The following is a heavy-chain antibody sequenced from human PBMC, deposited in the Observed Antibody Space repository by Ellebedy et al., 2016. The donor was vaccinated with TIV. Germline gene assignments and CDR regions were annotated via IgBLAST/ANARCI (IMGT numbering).Heavy chain of an antibody. J-gene: IGHJ6*02. CDR2: IGSDYKI. CDR3: ARTTRPPYSHGFDV. D-gene: IGHD4-11*01. CDR1: GFTFSAYS. V-gene: IGHV3-48*02. Sequence: GESLKISCEASGFTFSAYSMNWVRQAPGKGLEWVSFIGSDYKIYYGDSVKGRFTISRDNAKNSPFLQMNSLSDEDTAVYYCARTTRPPYSHGFDVWGQGTTVRVSS.